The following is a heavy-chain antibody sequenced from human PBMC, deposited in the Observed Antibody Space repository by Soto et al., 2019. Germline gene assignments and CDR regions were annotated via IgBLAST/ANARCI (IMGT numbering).Heavy chain of an antibody. CDR3: APWSYLDY. D-gene: IGHD3-3*01. Sequence: GGSLRLSCAASGFTFSSYWMHWVRQAPGKGLVWVSTISGSDGKTFYADSVKGRFSISRDTSQSTLYLQMNSLRADDPAMYYCAPWSYLDYWGQGTLVTVSA. V-gene: IGHV3-23*01. J-gene: IGHJ4*02. CDR2: ISGSDGKT. CDR1: GFTFSSYW.